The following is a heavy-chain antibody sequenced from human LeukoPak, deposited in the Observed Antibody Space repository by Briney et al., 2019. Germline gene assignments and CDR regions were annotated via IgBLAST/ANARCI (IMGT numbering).Heavy chain of an antibody. CDR2: IYYSGTT. J-gene: IGHJ4*02. D-gene: IGHD3-10*01. Sequence: PSETLSLTCTVSGGSISSSSYYWGWIRQPPGKGLEWIGCIYYSGTTNYNPSLQSRVSISIDTSKKQFSLSLTSVTAADTAVYYCARHQLRGFLDDNWGQGTLVTVSS. V-gene: IGHV4-61*05. CDR3: ARHQLRGFLDDN. CDR1: GGSISSSSYY.